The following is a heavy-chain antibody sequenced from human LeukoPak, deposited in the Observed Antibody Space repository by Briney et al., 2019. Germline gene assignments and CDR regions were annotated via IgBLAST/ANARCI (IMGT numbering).Heavy chain of an antibody. V-gene: IGHV4-34*01. CDR2: INHSGST. CDR3: ARRNTYSSKTIDP. Sequence: SVTLSLTCTVSGGSISSYYWSWIRQPPGKGLEWIGEINHSGSTNYNPSLKSRVTISVDTSKNQFSLKLSSVTAADTAVYYCARRNTYSSKTIDPWGQGTLVTVSS. J-gene: IGHJ5*02. D-gene: IGHD6-19*01. CDR1: GGSISSYY.